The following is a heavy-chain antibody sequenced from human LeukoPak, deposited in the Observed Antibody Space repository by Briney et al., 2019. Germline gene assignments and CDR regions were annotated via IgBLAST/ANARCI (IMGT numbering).Heavy chain of an antibody. CDR2: ISSSSSYI. CDR3: ARDSEWAAAAVDY. J-gene: IGHJ4*02. Sequence: KSGGSLRLSCAASGFTFSSYSMNWVRQAPGKGLEWVSSISSSSSYIYYADSVKGRFTISRDNAKNSLYLQMNSLRAEDTAVYYCARDSEWAAAAVDYWGQGTLVTVSS. V-gene: IGHV3-21*01. D-gene: IGHD6-13*01. CDR1: GFTFSSYS.